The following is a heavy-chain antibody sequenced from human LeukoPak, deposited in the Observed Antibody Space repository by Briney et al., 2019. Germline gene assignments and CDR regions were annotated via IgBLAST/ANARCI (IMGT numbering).Heavy chain of an antibody. CDR1: GYSISSGYY. CDR3: ARDHEYCSSTSCSDY. D-gene: IGHD2-2*01. CDR2: IYHSGST. Sequence: PSETLSLTCTVSGYSISSGYYWGWIRPPPGKGLEWIGNIYHSGSTYYNPSLKSRVTISVDTSKNQFSLKLSSVTAADTAVYYCARDHEYCSSTSCSDYWGQGTLVTVSS. V-gene: IGHV4-38-2*02. J-gene: IGHJ4*02.